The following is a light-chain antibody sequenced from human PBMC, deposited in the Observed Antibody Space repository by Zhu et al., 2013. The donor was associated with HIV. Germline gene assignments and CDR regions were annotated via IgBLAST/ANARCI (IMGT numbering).Light chain of an antibody. CDR1: QDINRH. V-gene: IGKV1-33*01. CDR3: QQYDNLIT. Sequence: DIQMTQSPSSLSVSVGDRVTITCQASQDINRHLNWYQQKPGRAPQVLIYEVSNLETGSHQDSVEVDLGQIFTFTISSLQPEDIATYYCQQYDNLITFGPGTRLDIK. J-gene: IGKJ5*01. CDR2: EVS.